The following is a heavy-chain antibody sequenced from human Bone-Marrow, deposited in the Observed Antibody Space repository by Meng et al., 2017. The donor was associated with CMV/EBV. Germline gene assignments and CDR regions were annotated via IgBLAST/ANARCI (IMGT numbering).Heavy chain of an antibody. Sequence: QVQRVQAGAGVKKRGSSVKVSRKASGGTFSSYAISWVRQAPGQGLEWMGWISAYNGNTNYAQKLQGRVTMTTDTSTSTAYMELRSLRSDDTAVYYCARDRAGGGYFDYWGQGTLVTVSS. V-gene: IGHV1-18*01. J-gene: IGHJ4*02. CDR3: ARDRAGGGYFDY. CDR2: ISAYNGNT. D-gene: IGHD3-10*01. CDR1: GGTFSSYA.